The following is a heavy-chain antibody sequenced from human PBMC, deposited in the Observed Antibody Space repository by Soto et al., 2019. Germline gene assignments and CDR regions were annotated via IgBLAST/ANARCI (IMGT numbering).Heavy chain of an antibody. J-gene: IGHJ4*02. CDR2: ISSSSSYI. V-gene: IGHV3-21*01. Sequence: EVQLVESGGGLVKPGGSLRLYCAASGFTFSSYSMNWVRQAPGKGLEWVSSISSSSSYIYYADSVKGRFTISRDNAKNSLYLQMNSLRAEDTAVYYCAREYGGNGGSFDYLGQGTLVTVSS. CDR1: GFTFSSYS. CDR3: AREYGGNGGSFDY. D-gene: IGHD7-27*01.